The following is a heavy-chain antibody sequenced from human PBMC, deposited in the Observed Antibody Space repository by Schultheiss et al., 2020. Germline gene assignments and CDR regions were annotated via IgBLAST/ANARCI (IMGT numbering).Heavy chain of an antibody. CDR2: IYYSGST. Sequence: GSLRLSCTVSGGSISSSSYYWSWIRQHPGKGLEWIGYIYYSGSTNYNPSLKSRVTISVDTSKNQFSLKLSAVTAADTAVYYCARGGGAARPRLDYWGQGTLVTVSS. CDR3: ARGGGAARPRLDY. V-gene: IGHV4-61*05. J-gene: IGHJ4*02. D-gene: IGHD6-6*01. CDR1: GGSISSSSYY.